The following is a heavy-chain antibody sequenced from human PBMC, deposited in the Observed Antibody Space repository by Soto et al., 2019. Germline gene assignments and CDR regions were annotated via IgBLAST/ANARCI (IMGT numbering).Heavy chain of an antibody. Sequence: ASVKVSCKASGYTFTSYYMHWVRQAPGQGLEWMGIINPSGGSTSYAQKFQGRVTMTRDTSTSTVYMELSSLRSEDTAVYYCAAGITGTTLDYYYGMDVWGQGTTVTVS. CDR3: AAGITGTTLDYYYGMDV. CDR2: INPSGGST. J-gene: IGHJ6*02. V-gene: IGHV1-46*01. CDR1: GYTFTSYY. D-gene: IGHD1-20*01.